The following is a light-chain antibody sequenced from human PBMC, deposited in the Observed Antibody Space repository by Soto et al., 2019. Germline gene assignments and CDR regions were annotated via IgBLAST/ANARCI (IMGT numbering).Light chain of an antibody. CDR2: WAS. CDR1: QSILYRSNSQNY. CDR3: QQYYSTSIT. J-gene: IGKJ4*01. V-gene: IGKV4-1*01. Sequence: DIVMTQSPESLAVSLGERATINCKSSQSILYRSNSQNYLAWYQKKPGQPPKLLVYWASTRESWVPERFSGSGSGTDFTLTINSLQAEDVAVYYCQQYYSTSITFGGGTKVEIK.